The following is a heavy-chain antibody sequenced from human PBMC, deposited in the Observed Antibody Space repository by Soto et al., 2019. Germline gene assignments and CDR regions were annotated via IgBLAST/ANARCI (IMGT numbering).Heavy chain of an antibody. CDR3: ARVKGSGYHNWFDP. J-gene: IGHJ5*02. D-gene: IGHD3-22*01. V-gene: IGHV1-18*01. Sequence: ASVKVSCKASGYTFTSYGISWVRQAPGQGLEWMGWISAYNGNTNYAQKLQGRVTMTTDTSTSTAYKGLKSLRSDDTAVYYCARVKGSGYHNWFDPWGQGTLVTVSS. CDR1: GYTFTSYG. CDR2: ISAYNGNT.